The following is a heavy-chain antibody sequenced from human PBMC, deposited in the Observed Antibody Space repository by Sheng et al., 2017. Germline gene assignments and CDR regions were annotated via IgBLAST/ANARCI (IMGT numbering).Heavy chain of an antibody. CDR2: ISSSSTYI. CDR3: VRGGSGWPY. V-gene: IGHV3-21*01. J-gene: IGHJ4*02. D-gene: IGHD6-19*01. CDR1: EFTFSGYN. Sequence: EVQLVESGGGLVKPGGSLRLSCAVSEFTFSGYNMNWVRQAPGKGLEWISSISSSSTYISYAESVKGRFTISRDNAKNSLYLQMNSLRVEDTAVYYCVRGGSGWPYWGQGTLVTVSS.